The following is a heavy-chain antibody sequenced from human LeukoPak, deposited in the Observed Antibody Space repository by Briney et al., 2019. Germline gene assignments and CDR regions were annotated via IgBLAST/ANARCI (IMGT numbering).Heavy chain of an antibody. CDR2: ISAYNGNT. D-gene: IGHD3-22*01. CDR1: GYTFTSYG. V-gene: IGHV1-18*01. Sequence: ASVKVSCKASGYTFTSYGISWVRQAPGQGLEWMGWISAYNGNTNYAQKLQGRVTMTTDTSTSTAYMELSRLRSDDTAVYYCARGTNYYDSSGYYYIYWGQGTLVTVSS. CDR3: ARGTNYYDSSGYYYIY. J-gene: IGHJ4*02.